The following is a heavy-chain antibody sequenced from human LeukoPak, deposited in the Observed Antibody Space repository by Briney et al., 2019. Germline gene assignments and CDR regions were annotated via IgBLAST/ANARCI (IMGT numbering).Heavy chain of an antibody. V-gene: IGHV3-30*18. CDR2: ISYDGSNK. D-gene: IGHD1-7*01. CDR1: GFTFSSYG. CDR3: AKVGRELHLDY. Sequence: GSLRLSCAASGFTFSSYGMHWVRQAPGKGLEWVAVISYDGSNKYYADSVKGRFTISRDNSKNTLYLQMNSLRAEDTAVYYCAKVGRELHLDYWGQGTLVTVSS. J-gene: IGHJ4*02.